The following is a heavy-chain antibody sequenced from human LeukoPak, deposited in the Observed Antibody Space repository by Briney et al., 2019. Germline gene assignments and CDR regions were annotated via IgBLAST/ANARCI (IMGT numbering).Heavy chain of an antibody. CDR3: ARGAQWLVGYFQH. Sequence: SESLSLTCAVYGGSFSGYYWSWIRQPPGKGLEWIGEINHSGSTNYNPSLKSRVTISVDTSKNQFSLKLSSVTAADTAVYYCARGAQWLVGYFQHWGQGTLVTVSS. V-gene: IGHV4-34*01. J-gene: IGHJ1*01. CDR2: INHSGST. D-gene: IGHD6-19*01. CDR1: GGSFSGYY.